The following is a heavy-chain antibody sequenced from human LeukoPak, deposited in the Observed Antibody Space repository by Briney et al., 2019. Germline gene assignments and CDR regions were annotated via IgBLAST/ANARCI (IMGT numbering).Heavy chain of an antibody. CDR1: GFTFSSYG. CDR3: ARGDGSSWYDYFDY. CDR2: ISYDGSNK. Sequence: PGGSLRLSCAASGFTFSSYGMHWVRQAPGKGLEWVAVISYDGSNKYYADSVKGRFTISRDSSKNTLYLQMNSLRAEDTAVYYCARGDGSSWYDYFDYWGQGTLVTVSS. D-gene: IGHD6-13*01. V-gene: IGHV3-30*03. J-gene: IGHJ4*02.